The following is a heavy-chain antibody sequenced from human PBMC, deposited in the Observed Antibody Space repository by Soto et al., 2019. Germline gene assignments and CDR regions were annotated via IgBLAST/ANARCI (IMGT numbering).Heavy chain of an antibody. CDR2: INSDGSST. CDR3: VREDSGTYYWIDY. J-gene: IGHJ4*02. CDR1: GFTFSSHW. D-gene: IGHD1-26*01. V-gene: IGHV3-74*01. Sequence: GGSLRLSCAVSGFTFSSHWMHWVRQAPGKGLVWVSRINSDGSSTNYADSVKGRFTISRDNAKNTLYLQMNSLRAEDTAVYYCVREDSGTYYWIDYWGQGTLVTVSS.